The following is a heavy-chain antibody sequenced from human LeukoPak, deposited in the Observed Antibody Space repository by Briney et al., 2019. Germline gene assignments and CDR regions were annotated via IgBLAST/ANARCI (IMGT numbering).Heavy chain of an antibody. V-gene: IGHV4-39*07. J-gene: IGHJ6*03. Sequence: PSETLSLTCTVSGGSISSSSYYWGWIRQPPGKGLEWIGSIYYSGSTYYNPSLKSRVTISVDTSKNQFSLKLSSVTAADTAVYYCARVAAGTTGDYYYYMDVWGKGTTVTVSS. CDR1: GGSISSSSYY. D-gene: IGHD1-1*01. CDR3: ARVAAGTTGDYYYYMDV. CDR2: IYYSGST.